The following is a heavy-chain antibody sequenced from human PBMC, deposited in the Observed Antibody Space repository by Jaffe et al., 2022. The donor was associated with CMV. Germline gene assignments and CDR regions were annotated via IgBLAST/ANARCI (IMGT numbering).Heavy chain of an antibody. CDR2: IYYRGNT. Sequence: QVQLQESGPGLVKPSETLSLTCTVSGDSISNYYWNWIRQPPGKGLEWIGYIYYRGNTNYNPSLKSRVTMSVDTSKNQFSLKLTSVTAADTAVYYCARGLISSGSNWFDPWGQGSLVTVSS. CDR1: GDSISNYY. D-gene: IGHD6-19*01. CDR3: ARGLISSGSNWFDP. V-gene: IGHV4-59*08. J-gene: IGHJ5*02.